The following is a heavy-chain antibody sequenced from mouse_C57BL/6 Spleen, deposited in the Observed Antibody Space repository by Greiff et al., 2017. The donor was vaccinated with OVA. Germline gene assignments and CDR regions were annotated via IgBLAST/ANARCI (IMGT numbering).Heavy chain of an antibody. V-gene: IGHV5-9*01. CDR3: ARQYYDYDGDWYFDV. Sequence: EVKLVESGGGLVKPGGSLKLSCAASGFTFSSYTMSWVRQTPEKRLEWVATISGGGGNTYYPDSVKGRFTISRDNAKNTLYLQMSSLRSEDTALYYCARQYYDYDGDWYFDVWGTGTTVTVSS. D-gene: IGHD2-4*01. CDR1: GFTFSSYT. CDR2: ISGGGGNT. J-gene: IGHJ1*03.